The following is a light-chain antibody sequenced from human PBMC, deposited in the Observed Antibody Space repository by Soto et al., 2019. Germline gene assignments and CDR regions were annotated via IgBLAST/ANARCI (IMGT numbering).Light chain of an antibody. Sequence: EIVLTQSPATLSVSPGERATLSCRASQTVYTNLAWYQQKPGQAPRVLIYGASTRATGIPARFTGSGSGTEFTLTISSLQSEDFAVYYCQQYNNWPPRTFGQGTKVDIK. CDR1: QTVYTN. CDR2: GAS. CDR3: QQYNNWPPRT. J-gene: IGKJ1*01. V-gene: IGKV3-15*01.